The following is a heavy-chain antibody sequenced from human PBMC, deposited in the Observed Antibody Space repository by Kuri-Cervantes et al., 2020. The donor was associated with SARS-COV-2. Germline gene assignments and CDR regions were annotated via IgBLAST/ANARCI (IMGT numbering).Heavy chain of an antibody. V-gene: IGHV2-70*11. J-gene: IGHJ4*02. D-gene: IGHD4-11*01. CDR2: IEWDDDK. CDR3: VRIRAATVIADY. CDR1: GFSLTTSGMC. Sequence: SGPTLVKPTHSLTLTCTFSGFSLTTSGMCVAWIRQPPGKALEWLARIEWDDDKHYKTSLNTRLSISKDTSKDQVVLTMTNMDPVETATYYCVRIRAATVIADYWGKGTLVTVSS.